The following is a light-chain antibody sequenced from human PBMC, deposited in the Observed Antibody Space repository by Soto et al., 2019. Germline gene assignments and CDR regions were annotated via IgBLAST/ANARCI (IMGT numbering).Light chain of an antibody. CDR3: QQYGSSPPFT. J-gene: IGKJ5*01. V-gene: IGKV3-20*01. CDR1: QSVRNNY. Sequence: EIVLTQSTDTLSLSPGERATLSCRASQSVRNNYLAWYQVRPGQAPRLLIYDASTKATAIPDRISGGGSGTDFTLTITGLEPEDLAVYYCQQYGSSPPFTFGQGTRLEIK. CDR2: DAS.